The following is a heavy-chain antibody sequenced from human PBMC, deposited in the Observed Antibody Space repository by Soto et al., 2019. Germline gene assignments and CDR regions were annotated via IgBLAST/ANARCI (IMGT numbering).Heavy chain of an antibody. D-gene: IGHD2-15*01. J-gene: IGHJ6*02. CDR2: IYPGDSET. CDR3: ARHGEGYCSGGSCLYYGMDV. V-gene: IGHV5-51*01. CDR1: GYSFTTHW. Sequence: GESLKISCKGSGYSFTTHWIVWVRQMPEKGLEWVGIIYPGDSETRYSPSFQGQVSIPADQSTSTAYLQWSSLKASDSAIYYCARHGEGYCSGGSCLYYGMDVWGQGTTVTVSS.